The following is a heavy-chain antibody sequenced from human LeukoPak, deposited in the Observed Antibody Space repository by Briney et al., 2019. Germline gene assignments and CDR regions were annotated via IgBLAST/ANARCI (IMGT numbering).Heavy chain of an antibody. CDR1: GLSFSSSG. CDR3: ARSILVGATGAFDI. V-gene: IGHV3-48*03. D-gene: IGHD1-26*01. J-gene: IGHJ3*02. CDR2: ISSTGSTI. Sequence: GGSLRLSCAASGLSFSSSGMNWVRQAPGKGLEWVSYISSTGSTIYYADSVKGRFTISRDNARNSPFLSMSSLRAEDTAVYYCARSILVGATGAFDIWGQGTMVTVS.